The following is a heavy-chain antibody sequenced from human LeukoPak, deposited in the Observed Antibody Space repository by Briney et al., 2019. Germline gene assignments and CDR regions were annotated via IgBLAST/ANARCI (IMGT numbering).Heavy chain of an antibody. CDR3: ARDNSIDLYYYYYMDV. V-gene: IGHV1-69*13. Sequence: ASVKVSCKASGGTFSSYAISWVRQAPGQGLEWMGGIIPIFGTANYAQKFQGRVTITADGSTSTAYMELTSLRSDDTAVYYCARDNSIDLYYYYYMDVWGKGTTVTVSS. CDR2: IIPIFGTA. D-gene: IGHD4-11*01. J-gene: IGHJ6*03. CDR1: GGTFSSYA.